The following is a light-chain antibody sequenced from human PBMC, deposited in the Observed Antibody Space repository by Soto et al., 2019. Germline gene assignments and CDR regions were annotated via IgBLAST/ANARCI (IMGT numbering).Light chain of an antibody. CDR2: GNT. V-gene: IGLV1-40*01. Sequence: QLVLTQPPSVSGAPGQRVTISCTGTSSNTGAGYDVHWYQQLPGTAPKLLIYGNTKRPSGVPDRFSGSKSGTSASLAITGLQAEDEADYYCQSYDSSLSGSVFGGGTKVTVL. J-gene: IGLJ3*02. CDR3: QSYDSSLSGSV. CDR1: SSNTGAGYD.